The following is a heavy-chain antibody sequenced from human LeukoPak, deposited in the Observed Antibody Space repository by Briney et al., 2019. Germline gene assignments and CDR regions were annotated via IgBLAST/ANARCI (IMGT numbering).Heavy chain of an antibody. J-gene: IGHJ4*02. Sequence: ASVKVSCKASGYTFTGYYMHWVRQAPGQGLEWMGWINPNSGGTNYAQKFQGRVTMTRDTSISTAYMELSRLRSDDMAVYYCARGYYYDSSGYYYYYWGQGTLVTVSS. CDR1: GYTFTGYY. V-gene: IGHV1-2*02. CDR3: ARGYYYDSSGYYYYY. D-gene: IGHD3-22*01. CDR2: INPNSGGT.